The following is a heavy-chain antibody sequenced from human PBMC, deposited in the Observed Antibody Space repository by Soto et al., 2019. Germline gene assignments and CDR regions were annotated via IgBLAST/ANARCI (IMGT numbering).Heavy chain of an antibody. Sequence: PSETLSLTCAVYGGSFSGYYWSWIRQPPGKGLEWIGEINHSGSTNYNPSLKSRVTISVDTSKNQFSLKLSSVTAADTAVYYCARVRGKRIRGYSYGYFDYWGQGTLVTVSS. D-gene: IGHD5-18*01. V-gene: IGHV4-34*01. J-gene: IGHJ4*02. CDR2: INHSGST. CDR1: GGSFSGYY. CDR3: ARVRGKRIRGYSYGYFDY.